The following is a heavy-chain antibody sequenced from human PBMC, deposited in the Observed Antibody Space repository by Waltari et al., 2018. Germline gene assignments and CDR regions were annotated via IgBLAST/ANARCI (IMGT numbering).Heavy chain of an antibody. D-gene: IGHD3-22*01. V-gene: IGHV3-30*04. Sequence: QVQLVESGGGVVQPGRSLRLSCAASEFNFSSYAMHWVRQAPGKGLEWVAVISYNERNIYYVDSVKGRFTISRDNSKKMLYLQMNSLRAEDTAVYYCARDYCDRTNCHGMDVWGRGTTVTVSS. CDR2: ISYNERNI. CDR1: EFNFSSYA. J-gene: IGHJ6*02. CDR3: ARDYCDRTNCHGMDV.